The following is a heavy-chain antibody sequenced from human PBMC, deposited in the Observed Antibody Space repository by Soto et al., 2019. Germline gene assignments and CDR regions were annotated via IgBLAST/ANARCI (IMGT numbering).Heavy chain of an antibody. V-gene: IGHV4-31*03. Sequence: KTSETLSLTCTVSGGSISSGGYYWSWIRQHPGKGLEWIGYIYYSGSTYYNPSLKSRVTISVDTSKNQFSLKLSSVTAADTAVYYCARASYYDFWSGYPHGYYFDYWGQGTLVTVSS. CDR2: IYYSGST. J-gene: IGHJ4*02. CDR3: ARASYYDFWSGYPHGYYFDY. CDR1: GGSISSGGYY. D-gene: IGHD3-3*01.